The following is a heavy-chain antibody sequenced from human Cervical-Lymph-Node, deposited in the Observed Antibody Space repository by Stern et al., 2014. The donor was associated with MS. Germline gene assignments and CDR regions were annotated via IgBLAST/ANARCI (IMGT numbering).Heavy chain of an antibody. CDR1: GFTFSSYA. Sequence: EVQLVESEGGLVQPGGSLRLSCAASGFTFSSYAMSWVRQAPGKGLEWVSAISASGGITYYADSVKGRFIISRDNSKNTLYLQMNSLRGDDTAVYYCAKATTNWNHYYYGMDVWGQGTTVTVSS. CDR3: AKATTNWNHYYYGMDV. CDR2: ISASGGIT. V-gene: IGHV3-23*04. D-gene: IGHD1-1*01. J-gene: IGHJ6*02.